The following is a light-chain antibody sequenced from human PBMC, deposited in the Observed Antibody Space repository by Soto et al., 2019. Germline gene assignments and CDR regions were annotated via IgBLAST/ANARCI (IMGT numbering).Light chain of an antibody. CDR3: QSYDSRLSGYV. V-gene: IGLV1-40*01. CDR2: DNT. CDR1: SSNIGAGID. J-gene: IGLJ1*01. Sequence: QAVLTQPPSVSGAPGQKVTISCNGSSSNIGAGIDVHWYQQLPVTAPKLLIFDNTNRPSGVPGRFSGSKSGTSASLAITGLQAEDEADYYCQSYDSRLSGYVFGTGTKLTVL.